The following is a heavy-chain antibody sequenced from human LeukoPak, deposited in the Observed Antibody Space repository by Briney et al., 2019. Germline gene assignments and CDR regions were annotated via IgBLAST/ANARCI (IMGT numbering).Heavy chain of an antibody. CDR3: ARVVRIPAAGPSFDY. D-gene: IGHD6-13*01. CDR1: GVTFSSLE. Sequence: GSSMRLSCATSGVTFSSLEMNWGRNAPGKGLEWVSYISSSDSTIYYADSVKGRFTISRDNAKNSLYLQMSSLRAEDTAAYYCARVVRIPAAGPSFDYWGQGTLVTVSS. J-gene: IGHJ4*02. V-gene: IGHV3-48*03. CDR2: ISSSDSTI.